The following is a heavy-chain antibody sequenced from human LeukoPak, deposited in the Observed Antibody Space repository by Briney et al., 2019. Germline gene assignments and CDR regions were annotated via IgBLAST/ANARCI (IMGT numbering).Heavy chain of an antibody. CDR2: IYTGGNT. D-gene: IGHD6-19*01. J-gene: IGHJ4*02. CDR3: ARVALGYSSGWYDGGHFDY. Sequence: GGSLRLSCAASGFTVDSNYLSWVRQAPGKGLEWVSTIYTGGNTYYAASVKGRFTISRDFSKNTVFLHMNSLRAEDTAVYYCARVALGYSSGWYDGGHFDYWGQGTLVTVSS. CDR1: GFTVDSNY. V-gene: IGHV3-53*01.